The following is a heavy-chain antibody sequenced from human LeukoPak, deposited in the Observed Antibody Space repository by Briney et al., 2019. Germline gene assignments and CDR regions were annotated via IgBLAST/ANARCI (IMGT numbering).Heavy chain of an antibody. V-gene: IGHV4-59*12. D-gene: IGHD5-12*01. CDR3: ARDRRGYSGFA. Sequence: TSETLSLTCTVSGGSISSYYWSWIRQPPGKGLEWIGYIYYSGSTNYNPSLKSRVTISVDTSKNQFSLKLSSVTAADTAVYYCARDRRGYSGFAWGQGTLVTVSS. CDR2: IYYSGST. J-gene: IGHJ5*02. CDR1: GGSISSYY.